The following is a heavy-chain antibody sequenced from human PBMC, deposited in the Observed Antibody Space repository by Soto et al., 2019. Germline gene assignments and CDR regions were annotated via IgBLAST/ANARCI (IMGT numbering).Heavy chain of an antibody. CDR1: GGSFSGYY. CDR2: INHSGST. Sequence: SETLSLTCAVYGGSFSGYYWSWIRQPPGKGLEWIGEINHSGSTNYNPSLKSRVTVSVDTSKNQFSLKLSSVTAADTAVYYCARFGYCSSTSCYTGAYYYYGMDVWGQGTTVTVSS. CDR3: ARFGYCSSTSCYTGAYYYYGMDV. D-gene: IGHD2-2*02. J-gene: IGHJ6*02. V-gene: IGHV4-34*01.